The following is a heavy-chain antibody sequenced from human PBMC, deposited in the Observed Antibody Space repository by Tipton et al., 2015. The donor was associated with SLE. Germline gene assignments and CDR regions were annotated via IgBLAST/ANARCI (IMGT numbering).Heavy chain of an antibody. Sequence: SLRLSCTASGFSFRDYYMSWIRQAPGKGLEWISSINNIAATTGHSDSVKGRFTISRDNFNNMLYLQMSSLRAEDTAVYYCAKVYSVPSGNHFDFWGPGTLVTVSS. CDR1: GFSFRDYY. V-gene: IGHV3-11*01. CDR2: INNIAATT. D-gene: IGHD6-19*01. CDR3: AKVYSVPSGNHFDF. J-gene: IGHJ4*02.